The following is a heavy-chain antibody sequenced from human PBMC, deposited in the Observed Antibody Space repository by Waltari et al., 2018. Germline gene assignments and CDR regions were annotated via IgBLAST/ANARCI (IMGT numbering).Heavy chain of an antibody. CDR2: IYSGGST. CDR1: GFTVSSNY. V-gene: IGHV3-53*01. J-gene: IGHJ1*01. D-gene: IGHD6-19*01. Sequence: EVQLVESGGGLIQPGGSLRLSCAASGFTVSSNYMSWVRQAPGKGLEWVSVIYSGGSTYYADSVKGRFTISRDNSKNTLYLQMNSLRAEDTAVYYCARHSSGWYIYFQHWGQGTLVTVSS. CDR3: ARHSSGWYIYFQH.